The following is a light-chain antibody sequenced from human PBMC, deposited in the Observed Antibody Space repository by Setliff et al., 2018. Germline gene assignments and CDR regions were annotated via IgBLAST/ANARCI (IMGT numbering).Light chain of an antibody. V-gene: IGLV1-44*01. CDR2: SNN. J-gene: IGLJ1*01. CDR3: AAWDDSLNGHV. Sequence: QSVLTQPPSASGTPGQRVTISCSGSSSNIGSNTVNWYQQLPGTAPKLLIYSNNQRPSGVPGRFSGSESGTSASLAISGLQSEDEADYYCAAWDDSLNGHVFGTGTKVT. CDR1: SSNIGSNT.